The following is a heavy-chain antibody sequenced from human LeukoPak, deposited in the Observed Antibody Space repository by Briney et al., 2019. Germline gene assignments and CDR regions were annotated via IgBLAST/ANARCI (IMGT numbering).Heavy chain of an antibody. V-gene: IGHV4-34*01. CDR2: INHSGST. D-gene: IGHD3-22*01. J-gene: IGHJ4*02. CDR3: ARHPSTYYYDSSGYYHPFDY. CDR1: GFTFSSYA. Sequence: GSLRLSCAASGFTFSSYAMSWIRQPPGKGLEWIGEINHSGSTNYNPSLKSRVTISVDTSKNQFSLKLSSVTAADTAVYYCARHPSTYYYDSSGYYHPFDYWGQGTLVTVPS.